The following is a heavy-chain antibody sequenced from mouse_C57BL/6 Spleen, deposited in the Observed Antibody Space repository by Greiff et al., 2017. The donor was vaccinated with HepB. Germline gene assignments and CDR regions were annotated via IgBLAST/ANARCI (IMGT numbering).Heavy chain of an antibody. CDR3: TGDYGSSYVWYFDV. CDR1: GFTFSNYW. CDR2: IRLKSDNYAT. V-gene: IGHV6-3*01. D-gene: IGHD1-1*01. J-gene: IGHJ1*03. Sequence: EVQRVESGGGLVQPGGSMKLSCVASGFTFSNYWMNWVRQSPEKGLEWVAQIRLKSDNYATHYAESVKGRFTISRDDSKSSVYLQMNNLRAEDTGIYYCTGDYGSSYVWYFDVWGTGTTVTVSS.